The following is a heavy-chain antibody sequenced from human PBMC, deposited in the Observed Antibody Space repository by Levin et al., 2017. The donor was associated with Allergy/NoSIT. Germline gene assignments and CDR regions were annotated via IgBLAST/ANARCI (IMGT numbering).Heavy chain of an antibody. D-gene: IGHD2-15*01. Sequence: GGSLRLSCKGYGYSFSSYWIGWVRQMPGKGLEWMGIIYPGDSDTRYSPSFQGQVTISADKSISTAYLQWSSLKASDTAMYYCARPYCSGATCYDWGQGTLVTVSS. V-gene: IGHV5-51*01. CDR3: ARPYCSGATCYD. J-gene: IGHJ4*02. CDR2: IYPGDSDT. CDR1: GYSFSSYW.